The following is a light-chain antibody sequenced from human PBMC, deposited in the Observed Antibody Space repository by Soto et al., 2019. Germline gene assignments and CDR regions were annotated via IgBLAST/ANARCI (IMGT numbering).Light chain of an antibody. Sequence: DIQMTQSPSSLSASVGDRVTISCRAIQSVATFLNWYQHRPGKAPRLLIYGVSTLQSGVPSRFSGGGYVTDFTLTISDLQPEDFATFYCQQSYSAPLTFGGGTKVDIK. CDR3: QQSYSAPLT. CDR2: GVS. CDR1: QSVATF. J-gene: IGKJ4*01. V-gene: IGKV1-39*01.